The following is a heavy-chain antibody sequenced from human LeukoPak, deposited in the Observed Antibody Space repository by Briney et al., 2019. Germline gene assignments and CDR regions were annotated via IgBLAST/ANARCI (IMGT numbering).Heavy chain of an antibody. CDR2: IYSGGST. J-gene: IGHJ4*02. Sequence: PGGSLRLSCAASGFTVSSNYMSWVRQAPGKGLEWVSVIYSGGSTYYADSVKGRFTISRDNSKNTLYPQMNSLRAEDTAVYYCARDPLAVAGTSYWGQGTLVTVSS. D-gene: IGHD6-19*01. CDR3: ARDPLAVAGTSY. CDR1: GFTVSSNY. V-gene: IGHV3-53*01.